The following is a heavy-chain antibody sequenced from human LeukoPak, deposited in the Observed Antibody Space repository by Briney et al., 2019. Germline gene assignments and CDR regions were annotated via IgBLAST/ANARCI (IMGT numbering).Heavy chain of an antibody. CDR3: AKDVQQWLVFLGHGMDV. J-gene: IGHJ6*02. Sequence: PGGSLRLSCAASGFTFSSYGMHWVRQAPGKGLEWVAVISYDGSNKYYADSVKGRFTISRDNSKNTLYLQMNSLRAEDTAVYYCAKDVQQWLVFLGHGMDVWGQGTTVTVSS. D-gene: IGHD6-19*01. V-gene: IGHV3-30*18. CDR2: ISYDGSNK. CDR1: GFTFSSYG.